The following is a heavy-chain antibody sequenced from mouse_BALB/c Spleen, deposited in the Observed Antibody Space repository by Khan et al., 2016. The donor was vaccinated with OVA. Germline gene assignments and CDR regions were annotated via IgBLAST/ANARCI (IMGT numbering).Heavy chain of an antibody. Sequence: VQLQESGAELVRPGASVKLSCKTSGYIFTNYWIHWVKQRSGQGLEWIARIYPGTDNTYYNEQLKDKATLTVDKSSSTVYMQLSSLRSEDSTVYFCAREEALYYFDYWGQGTTLTVSS. V-gene: IGHV1S132*01. J-gene: IGHJ2*01. CDR1: GYIFTNYW. CDR3: AREEALYYFDY. D-gene: IGHD3-2*02. CDR2: IYPGTDNT.